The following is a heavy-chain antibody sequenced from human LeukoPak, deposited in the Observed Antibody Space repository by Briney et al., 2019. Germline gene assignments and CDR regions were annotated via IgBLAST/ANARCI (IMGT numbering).Heavy chain of an antibody. J-gene: IGHJ4*02. V-gene: IGHV3-23*01. Sequence: PGGSLRLSCAASGFTFSSYAMNWVRQAPGKGLEWLSGISGSGGSTFYADSVRGRFTISRDNSKNTLYLQMNSLRAEDTALYYCARDPHAGSYYSGSGSRFDYWGQGTLVTVSS. D-gene: IGHD3-10*01. CDR2: ISGSGGST. CDR3: ARDPHAGSYYSGSGSRFDY. CDR1: GFTFSSYA.